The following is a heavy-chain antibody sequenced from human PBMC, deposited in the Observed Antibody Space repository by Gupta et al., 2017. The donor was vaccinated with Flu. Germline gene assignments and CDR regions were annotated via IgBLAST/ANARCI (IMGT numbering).Heavy chain of an antibody. CDR1: GGTFSSYT. V-gene: IGHV1-69*02. CDR3: AAPCGGDCYSGAGAEPPWYYYGMDV. Sequence: QVQLVQSGAEVKKPGSSVKVSCKASGGTFSSYTITWVRQAPGQGPEWMGRIIPTLGIANYAQKFQGRVTITADKSTTTAYMELSSLRSEDTAVYYCAAPCGGDCYSGAGAEPPWYYYGMDVWGQGTTVTVSS. J-gene: IGHJ6*02. D-gene: IGHD2-21*02. CDR2: IIPTLGIA.